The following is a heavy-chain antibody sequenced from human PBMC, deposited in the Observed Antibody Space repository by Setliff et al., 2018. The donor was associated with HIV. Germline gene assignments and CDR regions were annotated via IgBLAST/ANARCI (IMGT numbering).Heavy chain of an antibody. CDR1: GYTFTTYG. CDR3: ARDVEHMMDV. CDR2: ISTYSGET. J-gene: IGHJ6*02. V-gene: IGHV1-18*01. Sequence: ASVKVSCKPSGYTFTTYGLSWVRQAPGQGLEWMGWISTYSGETSYAQNLQGRVTMTTDTSTSTAYMELRSLRFDDTAVYYCARDVEHMMDVWGQGTTVTVSS.